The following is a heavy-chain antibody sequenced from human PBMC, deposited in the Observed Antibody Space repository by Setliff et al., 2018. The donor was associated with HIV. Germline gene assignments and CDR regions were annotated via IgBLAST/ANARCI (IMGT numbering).Heavy chain of an antibody. Sequence: ASVKVSCKSSGYTFTGHYIHWVRQAPGQGLEWMGWINPNTGGTNYAQKFQGRVTMTRDTSISTAYMELRRLRSDDTAMYYCARDDPLYYDSSGYYYVVAFDIWGQGTMVTVS. CDR2: INPNTGGT. CDR3: ARDDPLYYDSSGYYYVVAFDI. CDR1: GYTFTGHY. V-gene: IGHV1-2*02. D-gene: IGHD3-22*01. J-gene: IGHJ3*02.